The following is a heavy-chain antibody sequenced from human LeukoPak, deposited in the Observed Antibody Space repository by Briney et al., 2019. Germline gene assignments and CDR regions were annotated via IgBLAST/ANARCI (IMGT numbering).Heavy chain of an antibody. CDR1: GFTFSDYY. CDR2: ISSSSSTI. D-gene: IGHD2-2*01. CDR3: ARGHPRIVVVPADWGMDV. Sequence: GGSLRLSCAASGFTFSDYYMSWIRQAPGKGLEWVSYISSSSSTIYYADSVKGRFTISRDNAKNSLYLQMNSLRAEDTAVYYCARGHPRIVVVPADWGMDVWGQGTTVTVSS. V-gene: IGHV3-11*04. J-gene: IGHJ6*02.